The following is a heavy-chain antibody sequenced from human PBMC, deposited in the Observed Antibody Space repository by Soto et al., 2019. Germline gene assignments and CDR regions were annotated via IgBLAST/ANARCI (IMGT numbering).Heavy chain of an antibody. V-gene: IGHV4-39*01. CDR3: ARRSDDYGEYFDY. Sequence: SETLSLTCTVSGGSISSRSYYWGWIRQPPGKALEWVAIIYYGVKTYYNPSLRSRVTLSVDTSKNQFSLMMTSVTAADTAVYYCARRSDDYGEYFDYWGQGTLVTVSS. J-gene: IGHJ4*02. CDR1: GGSISSRSYY. CDR2: IYYGVKT. D-gene: IGHD4-17*01.